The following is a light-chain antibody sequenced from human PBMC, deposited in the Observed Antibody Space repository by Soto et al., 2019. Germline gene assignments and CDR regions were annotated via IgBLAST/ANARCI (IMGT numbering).Light chain of an antibody. CDR1: QSISSW. V-gene: IGKV1-5*03. CDR2: RAS. CDR3: QQYNTYSGT. J-gene: IGKJ1*01. Sequence: DIQMTQSPSTLSASVGDRVTNTCRDSQSISSWLAWYQQKPGKAPKLLIHRASILRSGVPSRFSGSGSGTEFTLTISSLQPDDFATYYCQQYNTYSGTFGQGTKVDIK.